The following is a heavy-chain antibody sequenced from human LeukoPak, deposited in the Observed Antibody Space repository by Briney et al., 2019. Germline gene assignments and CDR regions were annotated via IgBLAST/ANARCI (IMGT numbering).Heavy chain of an antibody. CDR2: FNSDTGNT. V-gene: IGHV1-18*01. Sequence: ASVKVSCKASGYTLTNYAIHWVRQAPGQRLEWMGWFNSDTGNTNYAQKLQGRVTMTTDTSTSTAYMELRSLRSDDTAVYYCARDRYDYVWGSYRYFDYWGQGTLVTVSS. D-gene: IGHD3-16*02. J-gene: IGHJ4*02. CDR3: ARDRYDYVWGSYRYFDY. CDR1: GYTLTNYA.